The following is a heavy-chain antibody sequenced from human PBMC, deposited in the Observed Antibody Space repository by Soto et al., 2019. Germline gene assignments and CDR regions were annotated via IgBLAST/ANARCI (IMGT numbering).Heavy chain of an antibody. CDR1: GDIFSSYA. D-gene: IGHD3-22*01. CDR3: AGSSGFPLFDY. J-gene: IGHJ4*02. CDR2: ITAGNGNT. Sequence: ASVKVSCKASGDIFSSYAIHWVRQAPGQRLEWMGWITAGNGNTKYSQKFQGRVTITRDTSASTAYMDLSSLRSEDTAVYYCAGSSGFPLFDYWGQGTLVTVSS. V-gene: IGHV1-3*01.